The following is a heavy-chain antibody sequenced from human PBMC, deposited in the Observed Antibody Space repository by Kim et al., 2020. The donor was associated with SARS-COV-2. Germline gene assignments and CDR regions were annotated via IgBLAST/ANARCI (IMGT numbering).Heavy chain of an antibody. CDR1: GDSIISSNYY. V-gene: IGHV4-39*07. Sequence: SETLSLTCTVSGDSIISSNYYWGWIRQPPGKGLEWIGTIYYSGSTYYNPSLKSRVTMSVDTSKNQFSLKLSSVTAEDTAVYFCARDYNFNTNFDLCGQGT. CDR3: ARDYNFNTNFDL. J-gene: IGHJ4*02. D-gene: IGHD3-3*01. CDR2: IYYSGST.